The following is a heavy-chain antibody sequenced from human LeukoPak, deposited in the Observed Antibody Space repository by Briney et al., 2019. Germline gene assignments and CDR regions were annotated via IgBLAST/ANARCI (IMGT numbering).Heavy chain of an antibody. Sequence: SSETLSLTCTVSGYSISSGYYWGWIRQPPGKGLEWIGSIYHSGSTYYNPSLKSRVTISVDTSKNQFSLKLSSVTAADTAVYSCARGYMVVPANLWFGELFFYMDVWGKGTTVTVSS. CDR3: ARGYMVVPANLWFGELFFYMDV. J-gene: IGHJ6*03. CDR2: IYHSGST. CDR1: GYSISSGYY. V-gene: IGHV4-38-2*02. D-gene: IGHD3-10*01.